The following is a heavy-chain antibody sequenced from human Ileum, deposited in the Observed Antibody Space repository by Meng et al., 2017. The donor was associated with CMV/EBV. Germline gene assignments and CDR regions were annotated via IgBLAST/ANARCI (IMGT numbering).Heavy chain of an antibody. V-gene: IGHV1-2*06. J-gene: IGHJ4*02. CDR1: GYTFTGYW. Sequence: VNPSCKASGYTFTGYWMHWVRQAPGQGLEWMGRIKPSTGDTNYAQNFQGRVTVTRDTSINTVYMEVNSLTSDDTAVYYCTREGFDYWGQGALVTVSS. CDR2: IKPSTGDT. CDR3: TREGFDY.